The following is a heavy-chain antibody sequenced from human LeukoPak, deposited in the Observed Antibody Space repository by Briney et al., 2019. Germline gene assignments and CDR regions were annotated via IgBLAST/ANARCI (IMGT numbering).Heavy chain of an antibody. D-gene: IGHD6-6*01. CDR1: GFSFSGHW. CDR3: ARGPNSNWSGLDF. J-gene: IGHJ4*02. CDR2: ISPTGSTT. Sequence: GGSLRPSCTASGFSFSGHWMHWARQLPGKGLVWVSRISPTGSTTSYADSVRGRFTVSRDNAKNTLYLQVNNLRAEDTAVYYCARGPNSNWSGLDFWGQGTLLTVSS. V-gene: IGHV3-74*01.